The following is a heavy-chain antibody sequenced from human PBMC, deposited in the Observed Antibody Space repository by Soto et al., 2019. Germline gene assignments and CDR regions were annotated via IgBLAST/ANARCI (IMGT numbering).Heavy chain of an antibody. CDR2: IAVGSGST. CDR1: GFTFSSFA. J-gene: IGHJ6*02. CDR3: GADSPTFLYYYYDGMGV. V-gene: IGHV1-58*01. Sequence: GASVKVSCKVSGFTFSSFAVQWVRQARGQRLEWIGWIAVGSGSTKYAQKFQERVTITRDMSLSTAYMELSSLRSEDTAVYYCGADSPTFLYYYYDGMGVWGQGTTVTVSS.